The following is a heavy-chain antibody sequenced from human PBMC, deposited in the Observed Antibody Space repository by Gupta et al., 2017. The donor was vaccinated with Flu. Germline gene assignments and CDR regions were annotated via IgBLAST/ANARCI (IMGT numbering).Heavy chain of an antibody. J-gene: IGHJ4*02. D-gene: IGHD3-10*01. V-gene: IGHV3-48*01. CDR2: IHAISVTI. CDR3: ARVEARRRNYLDY. Sequence: PQAPGKGLELVSDIHAISVTIYYADVVKGRVTISRDNAKNPLYLQMDSLRAEDTAVYVCARVEARRRNYLDYWGQGTLVTVSS.